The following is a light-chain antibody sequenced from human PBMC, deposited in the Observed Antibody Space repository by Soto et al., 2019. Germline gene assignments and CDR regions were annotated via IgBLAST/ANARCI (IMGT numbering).Light chain of an antibody. V-gene: IGLV1-40*01. CDR1: SSNIGADYY. Sequence: QSVLTQPPSVSGAPGQRLTISCTGTSSNIGADYYVHWYQQLPGTAPKLLIYANSNRPSGVPDRFSGSKSGISASLALTGLQADAEAEYYCQSYESSSRSGFVFGSGTKVTVL. CDR2: ANS. CDR3: QSYESSSRSGFV. J-gene: IGLJ1*01.